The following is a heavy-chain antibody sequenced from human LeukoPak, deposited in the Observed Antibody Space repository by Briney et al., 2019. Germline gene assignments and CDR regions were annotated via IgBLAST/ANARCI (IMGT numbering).Heavy chain of an antibody. CDR3: ASNNWNGPMDV. J-gene: IGHJ6*03. Sequence: GGSLRLSCAASGCTFSSHWMHWVRQAPGKGLVWVSRINGDGSNTTYADSLKGRFTISRDNAKKSLYLQMNILRAEDTPVYYCASNNWNGPMDVWGKGTTVTVSS. CDR2: INGDGSNT. V-gene: IGHV3-74*03. D-gene: IGHD1-20*01. CDR1: GCTFSSHW.